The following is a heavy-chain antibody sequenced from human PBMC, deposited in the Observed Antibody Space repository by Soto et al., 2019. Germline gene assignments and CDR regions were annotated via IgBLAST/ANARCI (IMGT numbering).Heavy chain of an antibody. D-gene: IGHD2-21*01. CDR1: GYTFTNYG. Sequence: ASVKVSCKASGYTFTNYGINWVRQAPGQGLEWMGWINVYNGNTNYAQSLQGRVTMTTDTSTNTAYMELRSLRSDDTAVYYCARDALIVAVSSDYGMDVWGQGTTVTVSS. CDR3: ARDALIVAVSSDYGMDV. CDR2: INVYNGNT. V-gene: IGHV1-18*01. J-gene: IGHJ6*02.